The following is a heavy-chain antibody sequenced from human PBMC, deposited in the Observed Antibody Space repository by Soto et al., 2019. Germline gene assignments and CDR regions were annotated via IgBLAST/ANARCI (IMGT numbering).Heavy chain of an antibody. CDR1: GLTFSDNW. CDR2: IKTDGSEK. CDR3: ATSMGRGGNDY. D-gene: IGHD3-10*01. J-gene: IGHJ4*02. Sequence: EVQLEESGGGLVQPGGSLRLSCAASGLTFSDNWMSWVRQAPGKGLECVANIKTDGSEKYYVDPVKGRFTISRDNAKNSLYLQMNSLRAEDTAVYYCATSMGRGGNDYWGQGTLVAVSS. V-gene: IGHV3-7*05.